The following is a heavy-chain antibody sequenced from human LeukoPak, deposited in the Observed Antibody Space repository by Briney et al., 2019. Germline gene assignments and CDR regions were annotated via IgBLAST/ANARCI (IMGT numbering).Heavy chain of an antibody. Sequence: ASVKVSCEASGYTFTSYDINWVRQATGQGLEWMGWMNPNSGNTGYAQKFQGRVTMTRNTSISTAYMELSSLRSEDTAVYYCAVGYSGSYYYYYYGMDVWGQGTTVTVSS. J-gene: IGHJ6*02. V-gene: IGHV1-8*01. D-gene: IGHD1-26*01. CDR2: MNPNSGNT. CDR3: AVGYSGSYYYYYYGMDV. CDR1: GYTFTSYD.